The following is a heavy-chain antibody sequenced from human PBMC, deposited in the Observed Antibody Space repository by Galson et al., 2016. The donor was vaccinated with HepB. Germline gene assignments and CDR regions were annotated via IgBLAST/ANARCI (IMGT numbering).Heavy chain of an antibody. Sequence: QSGAAVKKPGESLTISCKGSGYSFTTYWIGWVRQMPGKGLEWMGLIYPGDSDPTYSTSFQGQVTPSADKSTTTPYVQWTGLKASDTAMYYCARQKLRGDAFDIWGQGTMVTVSS. CDR1: GYSFTTYW. J-gene: IGHJ3*02. D-gene: IGHD3-16*01. V-gene: IGHV5-51*01. CDR3: ARQKLRGDAFDI. CDR2: IYPGDSDP.